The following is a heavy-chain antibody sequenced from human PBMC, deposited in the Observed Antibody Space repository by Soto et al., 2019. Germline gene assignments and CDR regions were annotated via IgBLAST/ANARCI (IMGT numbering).Heavy chain of an antibody. Sequence: WSLRLFCAASGFTFRYYGMNGVRQAPGKGLEWVSYIGIGSSTKYYADSVKGRFTISRDNAKNSLYLQMNSLRAEDTAVYYCARDQLYYNDISGRPLNAFDVWGQGTMVTVSS. CDR1: GFTFRYYG. CDR3: ARDQLYYNDISGRPLNAFDV. D-gene: IGHD3-22*01. J-gene: IGHJ3*01. CDR2: IGIGSSTK. V-gene: IGHV3-48*01.